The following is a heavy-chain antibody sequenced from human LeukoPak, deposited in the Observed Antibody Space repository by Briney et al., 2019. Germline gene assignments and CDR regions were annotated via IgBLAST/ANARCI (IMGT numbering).Heavy chain of an antibody. CDR2: ISGSGGSA. D-gene: IGHD1-26*01. J-gene: IGHJ5*02. CDR3: VREVGVKNWFDP. Sequence: GGSLRLSCAASGFTFSTYAMTWVRQAPGKGLEWVSSISGSGGSAYYADSVKGRFTISRDSSKNTLYLQMNSLSVEDTAVYYCVREVGVKNWFDPWGQGTLVTVSS. V-gene: IGHV3-23*01. CDR1: GFTFSTYA.